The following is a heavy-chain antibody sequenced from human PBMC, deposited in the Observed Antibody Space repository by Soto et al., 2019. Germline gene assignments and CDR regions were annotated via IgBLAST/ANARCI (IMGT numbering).Heavy chain of an antibody. Sequence: QVQLVQSGAEVKKPGSSVKVSCKASGGTFSSYTISWVRQAPGQGLEWMGRIIPILGIANYAQKCQGRVTITADKSTSTAYMELSSLRAEDTAVYYCARDRGTVTTRGAFDIWGQGTMVTVSS. D-gene: IGHD4-17*01. J-gene: IGHJ3*02. CDR3: ARDRGTVTTRGAFDI. CDR1: GGTFSSYT. CDR2: IIPILGIA. V-gene: IGHV1-69*08.